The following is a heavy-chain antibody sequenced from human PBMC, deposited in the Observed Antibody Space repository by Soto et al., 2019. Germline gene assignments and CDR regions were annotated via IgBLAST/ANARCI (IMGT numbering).Heavy chain of an antibody. CDR1: GGSISSYY. CDR3: ASTYYCSGGSCYNQGNWFDP. D-gene: IGHD2-15*01. V-gene: IGHV4-59*01. Sequence: SETLSLTCTVSGGSISSYYWSWIRQPPGKGLGWIGYIYYSGSTNYNPSLKSRVTISVDTSKNQFSLKLSSVTAADTAVYYCASTYYCSGGSCYNQGNWFDPWGQGTLVTVSS. CDR2: IYYSGST. J-gene: IGHJ5*02.